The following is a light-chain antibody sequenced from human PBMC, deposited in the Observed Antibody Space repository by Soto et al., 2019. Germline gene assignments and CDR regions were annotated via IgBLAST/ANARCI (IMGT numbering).Light chain of an antibody. CDR2: DAS. CDR3: QQYNNYPET. Sequence: DIQMTQSPSTLSASVGDRVTITCRASQSVSSWLAWYQQKPGKAPKLLIYDASSLESGVPSRFSGSGSGTDITLTISSQQPDDFASYYHQQYNNYPETFGQGTKVEIK. CDR1: QSVSSW. J-gene: IGKJ1*01. V-gene: IGKV1-5*01.